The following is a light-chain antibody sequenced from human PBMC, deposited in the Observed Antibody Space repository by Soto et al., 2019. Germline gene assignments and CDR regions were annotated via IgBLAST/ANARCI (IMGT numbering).Light chain of an antibody. V-gene: IGKV3-15*01. CDR2: GAS. J-gene: IGKJ2*01. CDR3: QQYNNWPHT. CDR1: QSVSSN. Sequence: EIVMTQSPATLSVSPGERATPSCRASQSVSSNLAWYQQKPGQAPRLLIYGASTRATGIPARFSGSGSGTEFTLTISSLQSEDFAVYYCQQYNNWPHTFGQGTKLEI.